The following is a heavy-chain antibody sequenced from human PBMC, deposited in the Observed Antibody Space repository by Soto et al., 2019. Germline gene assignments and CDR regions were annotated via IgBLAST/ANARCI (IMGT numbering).Heavy chain of an antibody. CDR3: ARDGVAEIDY. CDR2: IDLYSATI. V-gene: IGHV3-48*02. CDR1: GCPFSDYN. Sequence: PGGSLRLSCAASGCPFSDYNMSWVRQAPGKGLEWVSYIDLYSATIYYADSVKGRFTISRDNAKNSLYLQMNSLRDEDTAVYYCARDGVAEIDYWGQGTLVTVSS. D-gene: IGHD2-15*01. J-gene: IGHJ4*02.